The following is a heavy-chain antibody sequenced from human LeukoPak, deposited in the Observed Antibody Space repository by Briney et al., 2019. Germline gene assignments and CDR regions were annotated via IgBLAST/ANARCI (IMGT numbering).Heavy chain of an antibody. CDR3: ARPPYGDYLIFDS. CDR2: IYYSGST. V-gene: IGHV4-39*01. D-gene: IGHD4-17*01. Sequence: GSLRLSCAASGFSFSRHSMNWVRQPPGKGLEWIGSIYYSGSTYYNPSLKSRVTISVDTSKNQFSLKLSSVTAADTAVYYCARPPYGDYLIFDSWGQGTLVTVSS. J-gene: IGHJ4*02. CDR1: GFSFSRHSMN.